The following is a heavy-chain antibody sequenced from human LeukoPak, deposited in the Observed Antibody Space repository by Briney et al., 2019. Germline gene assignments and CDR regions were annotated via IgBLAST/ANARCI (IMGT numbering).Heavy chain of an antibody. CDR3: ARVAGRGFDP. V-gene: IGHV3-48*01. Sequence: GGSLRLSCAASGFTFSSYSMNWVRQAPGKGLEWVSYISSGSNTIYYADSVKGRFTISRDNAKNSLHLQMNSLRGEDTAVYYCARVAGRGFDPWGQGTLVTVSS. CDR1: GFTFSSYS. J-gene: IGHJ5*02. CDR2: ISSGSNTI.